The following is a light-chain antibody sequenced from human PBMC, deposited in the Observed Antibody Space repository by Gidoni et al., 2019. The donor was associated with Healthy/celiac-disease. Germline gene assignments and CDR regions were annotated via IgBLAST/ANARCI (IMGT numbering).Light chain of an antibody. J-gene: IGKJ3*01. Sequence: DLQLTQSPSSVSASVGDRVTITCRASQSMSSGLAWYQQKPGKAPKPLMYAASSLQSEVPSRFSGSGSGTDFTLTISSLQPEDFATYYCQQANSFPRTFGPGTKVDIK. CDR2: AAS. V-gene: IGKV1-12*01. CDR1: QSMSSG. CDR3: QQANSFPRT.